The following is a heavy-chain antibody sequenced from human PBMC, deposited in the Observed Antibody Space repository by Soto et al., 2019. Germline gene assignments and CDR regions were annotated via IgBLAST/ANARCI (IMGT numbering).Heavy chain of an antibody. CDR3: AKERYFWGGSPTFDS. J-gene: IGHJ5*01. Sequence: LRLSCAASGFTFSDYAMHWVRQAPGKGLEWVAVVSHDGRNTHYADSVKGRFTISRDSSKNTVSLEMTSLRAEDTAVYYCAKERYFWGGSPTFDSRGQGTLVTVSS. CDR2: VSHDGRNT. CDR1: GFTFSDYA. D-gene: IGHD3-3*01. V-gene: IGHV3-30*18.